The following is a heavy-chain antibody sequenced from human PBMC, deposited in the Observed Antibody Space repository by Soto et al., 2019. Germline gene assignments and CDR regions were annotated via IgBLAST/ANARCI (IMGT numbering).Heavy chain of an antibody. Sequence: QVQLQESGPGLVKPSQTLSLTCTVSGGSISSGGHYWSWIRQHPGKGLEWIGNIYYSGYTYYNPSLKSRVTISVDTSKNQFSLKLSSVTAADTAVYYCARGGDYEGFDYWGQGTLVTVSS. CDR2: IYYSGYT. CDR1: GGSISSGGHY. CDR3: ARGGDYEGFDY. V-gene: IGHV4-31*03. D-gene: IGHD4-17*01. J-gene: IGHJ4*02.